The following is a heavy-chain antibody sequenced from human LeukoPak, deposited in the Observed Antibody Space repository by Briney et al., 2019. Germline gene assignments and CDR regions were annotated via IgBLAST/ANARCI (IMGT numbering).Heavy chain of an antibody. CDR1: GGSISSGGYS. D-gene: IGHD3-22*01. CDR2: IYYSGST. J-gene: IGHJ4*02. CDR3: ARDTAGDDSSGYYPPKFDY. Sequence: SETLSLTCTASGGSISSGGYSWSWIRQHPGKGLEWIGYIYYSGSTYYNPSLKSRVTISVDTSKNQFSLKLSSVTAADTAVYYCARDTAGDDSSGYYPPKFDYWGQGTLVTVSS. V-gene: IGHV4-31*03.